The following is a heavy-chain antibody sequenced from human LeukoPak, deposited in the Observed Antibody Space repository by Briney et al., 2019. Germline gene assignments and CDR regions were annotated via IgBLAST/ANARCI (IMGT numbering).Heavy chain of an antibody. V-gene: IGHV1-8*01. J-gene: IGHJ4*02. Sequence: ASVKVSCKASGYTFTSYDINWVRQAPGQGLEWMGWMNPNSGNTCYAQKVQGRVTITRNTSISTAYMELSSLRSEDTAVYYCARDSETGDYWGQGTLVTVSS. CDR2: MNPNSGNT. D-gene: IGHD1-14*01. CDR3: ARDSETGDY. CDR1: GYTFTSYD.